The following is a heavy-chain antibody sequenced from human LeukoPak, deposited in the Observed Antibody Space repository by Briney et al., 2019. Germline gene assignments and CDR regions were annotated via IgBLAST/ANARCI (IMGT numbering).Heavy chain of an antibody. V-gene: IGHV1-2*02. CDR3: ASNYDILTGFDY. Sequence: ASVKVSRKASGYTFTGYYMHWVRQAPGQGLEWMGWINPNSGGTNYAQKFQGRVTMTTDTSTSTVYMELSSLRSEDTAVYYCASNYDILTGFDYWGQGTLVTVSS. J-gene: IGHJ4*02. CDR2: INPNSGGT. CDR1: GYTFTGYY. D-gene: IGHD3-9*01.